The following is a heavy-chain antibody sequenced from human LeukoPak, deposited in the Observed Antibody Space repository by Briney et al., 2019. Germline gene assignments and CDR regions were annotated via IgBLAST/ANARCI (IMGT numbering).Heavy chain of an antibody. J-gene: IGHJ5*02. CDR1: GFTFSTYW. Sequence: GRSLRLSCAASGFTFSTYWMSWVRQAPGKGLEWVANIKQDGSEKYYVDSVKGRFTISRDNAKNSLYLQMNSLRAEDTAVYYCAKVPLGNWFDPWGQGTLVTVSS. CDR2: IKQDGSEK. V-gene: IGHV3-7*01. CDR3: AKVPLGNWFDP. D-gene: IGHD3-3*01.